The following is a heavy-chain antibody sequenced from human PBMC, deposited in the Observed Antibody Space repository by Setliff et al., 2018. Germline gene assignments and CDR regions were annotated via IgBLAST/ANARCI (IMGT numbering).Heavy chain of an antibody. J-gene: IGHJ5*02. V-gene: IGHV4-61*02. CDR3: AGHVLGQQLVYNWFDP. D-gene: IGHD6-13*01. CDR2: IYSRGST. Sequence: KPSETLSLTCTVSGGSINSGSYYWSWIRQPAGKGLEWIGRIYSRGSTNYNPSLKSRVTVSLDASKNQLSLKLSSVTAADTAVYYCAGHVLGQQLVYNWFDPWGQGTLVTVSS. CDR1: GGSINSGSYY.